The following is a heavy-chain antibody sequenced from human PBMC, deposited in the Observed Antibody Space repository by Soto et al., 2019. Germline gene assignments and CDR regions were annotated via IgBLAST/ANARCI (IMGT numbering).Heavy chain of an antibody. J-gene: IGHJ4*02. CDR3: VTNAGGHLMASFDY. CDR2: IRDRGGDT. CDR1: GFNFSSHG. Sequence: GGSLRLSCAASGFNFSSHGLHWVRQAPGKGLEWVAVIRDRGGDTYYAESVKGRFTISRDNSKNTLYLQMNSLRAEDTALYYCVTNAGGHLMASFDYWGQGTLVTVSS. D-gene: IGHD3-16*01. V-gene: IGHV3-23*01.